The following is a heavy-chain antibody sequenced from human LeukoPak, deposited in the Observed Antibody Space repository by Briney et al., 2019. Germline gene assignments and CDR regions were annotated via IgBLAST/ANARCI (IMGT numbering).Heavy chain of an antibody. CDR3: ARDRWPPEGRDYYYYGMDV. CDR2: IYSGGST. J-gene: IGHJ6*04. Sequence: GGSLRLSCAASGFTVSSNYMSWVRQAPGKGLEWVSVIYSGGSTYYADSVRGRFTISRDNSKNTLYLQMNSLRAEDTAVYYCARDRWPPEGRDYYYYGMDVWGKGTTVTVSS. V-gene: IGHV3-53*01. CDR1: GFTVSSNY. D-gene: IGHD3-10*01.